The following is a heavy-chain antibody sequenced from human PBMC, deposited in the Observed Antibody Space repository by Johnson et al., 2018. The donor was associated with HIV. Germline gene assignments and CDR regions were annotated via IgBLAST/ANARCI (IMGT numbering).Heavy chain of an antibody. J-gene: IGHJ3*02. CDR2: ISWNSGSI. Sequence: VQLVESGGGVVQPGTSLRLSCAASGFTFDDYAMHWVRQAPGKGLEWVSGISWNSGSIGYADSVKGRFTVPRDNSKNTLFLQMNNLRAEDTAVYFCAAEESSSSDAFDIWGQGTMVTVSS. V-gene: IGHV3-9*01. CDR3: AAEESSSSDAFDI. CDR1: GFTFDDYA. D-gene: IGHD6-6*01.